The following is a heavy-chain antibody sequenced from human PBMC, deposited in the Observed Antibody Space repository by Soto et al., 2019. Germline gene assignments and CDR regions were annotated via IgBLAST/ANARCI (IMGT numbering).Heavy chain of an antibody. Sequence: QVKLQESGPGLVKPSETLSLTCSVSGGSTGSNYWSWIRQPPGKGLEWIGYSYYIGSTNYTPSLKSRVTISVDTSKNQFSLKLSSVTAADTAVYYCARGGWRQIDSWGQGTLVTVSS. CDR1: GGSTGSNY. CDR2: SYYIGST. J-gene: IGHJ4*02. V-gene: IGHV4-59*08. CDR3: ARGGWRQIDS. D-gene: IGHD3-3*01.